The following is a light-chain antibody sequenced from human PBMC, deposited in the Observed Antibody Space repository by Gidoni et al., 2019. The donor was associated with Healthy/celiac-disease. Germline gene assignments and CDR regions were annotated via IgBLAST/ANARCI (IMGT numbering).Light chain of an antibody. CDR1: QSVRSSY. CDR3: QQYGSSPLT. V-gene: IGKV3-20*01. J-gene: IGKJ4*01. Sequence: ETVLTQSPGTLSLSPGERATLSCRASQSVRSSYLAWYQQKPGQAPRLLIYGASSRATGIPYSFSGSGSGTDFTLTISRLEPEGFAVYYCQQYGSSPLTFGGGTKVEIK. CDR2: GAS.